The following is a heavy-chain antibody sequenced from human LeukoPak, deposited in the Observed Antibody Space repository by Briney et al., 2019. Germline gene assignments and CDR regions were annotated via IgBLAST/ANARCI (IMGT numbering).Heavy chain of an antibody. D-gene: IGHD4-17*01. V-gene: IGHV3-23*01. J-gene: IGHJ4*02. Sequence: PGGSLRLSCAASGFTFSSYAMSWVRQAPGKGLEWVSAISGSGGSTYYADSVKGRFTISRDNSKNTLYLQMNSLRAEDAAVYYCAKTGYGDYNYYFDYWGQGTLVTVSS. CDR3: AKTGYGDYNYYFDY. CDR2: ISGSGGST. CDR1: GFTFSSYA.